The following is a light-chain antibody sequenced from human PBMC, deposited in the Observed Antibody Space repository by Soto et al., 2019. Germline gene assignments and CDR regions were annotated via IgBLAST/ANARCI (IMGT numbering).Light chain of an antibody. CDR1: TGPVTSGHY. Sequence: QTVVTQEPSLTVSPGGTVTLTCASSTGPVTSGHYPYWFQQKPGQAPRTVLYDTDNRHSWTPARFSGSLLGGKAALTLSGAQPEDEADYYCLLSYSDSRVFGGGTKVTVL. J-gene: IGLJ3*02. CDR3: LLSYSDSRV. CDR2: DTD. V-gene: IGLV7-46*01.